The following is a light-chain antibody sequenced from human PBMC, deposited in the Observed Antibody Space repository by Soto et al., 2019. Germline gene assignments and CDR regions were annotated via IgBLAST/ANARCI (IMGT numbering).Light chain of an antibody. J-gene: IGKJ1*01. CDR3: QQCGSLPGT. Sequence: VLTQSPGTLSLSPGERATLSYRASQSVNGSYLAWYQQKPGQAPRLLIYGTSSRATGIPDRFSGSGSGTDFTLTISRLEPEDFAVYYCQQCGSLPGTFGQGTKVDIK. CDR2: GTS. CDR1: QSVNGSY. V-gene: IGKV3-20*01.